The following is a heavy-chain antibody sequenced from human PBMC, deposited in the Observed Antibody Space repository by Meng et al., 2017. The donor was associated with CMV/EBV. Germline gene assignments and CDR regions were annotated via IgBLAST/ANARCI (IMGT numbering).Heavy chain of an antibody. CDR1: GFTFSSYG. CDR2: IRHDGSNK. CDR3: AKDQWFGELLYYYYGMDV. Sequence: GESLKISCAASGFTFSSYGMHWVRQAPGKGLEWVAFIRHDGSNKYYADSVKGRFTISRDNSKNTLYLQMNSLRAEDTAVYYCAKDQWFGELLYYYYGMDVWGQGTTVTVSS. V-gene: IGHV3-30*02. D-gene: IGHD3-10*01. J-gene: IGHJ6*02.